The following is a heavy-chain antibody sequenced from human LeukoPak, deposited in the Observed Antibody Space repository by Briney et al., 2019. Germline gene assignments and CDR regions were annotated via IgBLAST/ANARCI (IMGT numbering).Heavy chain of an antibody. J-gene: IGHJ4*02. CDR3: ARRRGYDSSGYYFDY. Sequence: ASETLSLTCAVYGGSFSGYYWSWIRQPPGKGLEWIGEINHSGSTNYNPSLKSRVTISVDTSKNQFSLKLSSVTAADTAVYYCARRRGYDSSGYYFDYWGQGTLVTVSS. V-gene: IGHV4-34*01. CDR2: INHSGST. CDR1: GGSFSGYY. D-gene: IGHD3-22*01.